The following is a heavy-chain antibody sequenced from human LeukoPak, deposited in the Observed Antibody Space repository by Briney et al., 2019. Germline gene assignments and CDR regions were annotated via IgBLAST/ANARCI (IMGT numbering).Heavy chain of an antibody. J-gene: IGHJ6*03. CDR1: GGSISSGSYY. CDR2: IYYSGYT. Sequence: PSETLSLTCTVSGGSISSGSYYWSWIRQPPGKGLEWIGCIYYSGYTNYKSSLKSRVTISVDTSKNQFSLELSSVTAADTAVYYCARTAMVRGTYYMDVWGKGTTVTVSS. V-gene: IGHV4-61*01. D-gene: IGHD3-10*01. CDR3: ARTAMVRGTYYMDV.